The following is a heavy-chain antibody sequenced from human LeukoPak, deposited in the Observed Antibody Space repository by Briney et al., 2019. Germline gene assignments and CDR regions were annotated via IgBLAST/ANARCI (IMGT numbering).Heavy chain of an antibody. V-gene: IGHV3-23*01. Sequence: PGGSLRLSCAASGFTFTNYAMSWVRQAPGRGRGWFSDISDSGGNTHYADSVKGRFTISRDKSKNTLYLQMNSLRAEDTAVYYCARRNGYDFDYWGQGTLVTVSS. CDR1: GFTFTNYA. J-gene: IGHJ4*02. CDR3: ARRNGYDFDY. D-gene: IGHD5-18*01. CDR2: ISDSGGNT.